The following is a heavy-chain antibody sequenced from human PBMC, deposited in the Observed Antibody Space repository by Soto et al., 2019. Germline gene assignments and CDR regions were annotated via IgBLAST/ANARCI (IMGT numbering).Heavy chain of an antibody. J-gene: IGHJ5*02. CDR1: GASIAGGSYY. Sequence: SETLSLTCSVSGASIAGGSYYWSWVRQPPGKVLEWIGYIPSRGRPFYNPSLTSRGTIXXXXSXNXLXLXXXSLTXADTAVYYCVRDQYSCYAFALGGQGNLLTDS. D-gene: IGHD5-12*01. CDR2: IPSRGRP. V-gene: IGHV4-30-4*01. CDR3: VRDQYSCYAFAL.